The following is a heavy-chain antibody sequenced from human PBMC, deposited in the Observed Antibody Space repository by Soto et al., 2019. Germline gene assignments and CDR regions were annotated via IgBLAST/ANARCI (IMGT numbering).Heavy chain of an antibody. CDR3: ARDYCSSTSCYSGIGFQH. CDR2: ISAYNGNT. Sequence: ASVKVSCKASGYTFTSYGISWVRQAPGQGLEWMGWISAYNGNTNYAQKLQGRVTMTTDTSTSTAYMELRSLRSDDTAVYYCARDYCSSTSCYSGIGFQHWGQGTLVTVS. V-gene: IGHV1-18*01. CDR1: GYTFTSYG. J-gene: IGHJ1*01. D-gene: IGHD2-2*01.